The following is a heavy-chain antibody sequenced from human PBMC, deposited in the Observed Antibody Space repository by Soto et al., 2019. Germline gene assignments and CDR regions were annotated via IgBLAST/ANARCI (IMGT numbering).Heavy chain of an antibody. CDR3: TRASSLDFDF. Sequence: GGALRLSCTTSGFTFGDYALGWVRQAPGKGLKWVGFIRRNAYGGIIDYAASVKGRFTISRDDSKSIAYLQMNSLRTEDTALYYCTRASSLDFDFWGQGT. D-gene: IGHD3-16*01. J-gene: IGHJ4*02. CDR1: GFTFGDYA. CDR2: IRRNAYGGII. V-gene: IGHV3-49*04.